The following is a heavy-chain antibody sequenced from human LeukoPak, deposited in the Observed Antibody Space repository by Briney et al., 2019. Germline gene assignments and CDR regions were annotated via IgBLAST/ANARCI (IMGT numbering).Heavy chain of an antibody. D-gene: IGHD6-13*01. CDR2: TYYRFKWYN. Sequence: SQTLSLTCVISGDSVSSNSATWNWLRHSPSRGVEWLGRTYYRFKWYNDYAVSVESRITINPDTSKNQYSLQLNSVTPEDTAMYYCSREEPSGYSNVWGQGTLVTVSS. CDR1: GDSVSSNSAT. V-gene: IGHV6-1*01. CDR3: SREEPSGYSNV. J-gene: IGHJ4*02.